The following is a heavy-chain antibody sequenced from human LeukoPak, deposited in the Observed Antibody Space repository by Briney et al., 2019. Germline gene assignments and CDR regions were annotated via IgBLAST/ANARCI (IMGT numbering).Heavy chain of an antibody. CDR1: GGSISSGSYY. CDR3: ARECIMITFGGVIAYNWFDP. V-gene: IGHV4-61*02. D-gene: IGHD3-16*02. Sequence: SETLSLTCTVSGGSISSGSYYWSWIRQPAGKGLEWIGRIYTSGSTNYNPSLKSRVTISVDTSKTQFSLKLSSAAAADTAVYHCARECIMITFGGVIAYNWFDPWGQGTLVTVSS. J-gene: IGHJ5*02. CDR2: IYTSGST.